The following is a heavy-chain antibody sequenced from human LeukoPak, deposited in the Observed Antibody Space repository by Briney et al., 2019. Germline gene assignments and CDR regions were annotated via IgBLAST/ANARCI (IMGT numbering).Heavy chain of an antibody. V-gene: IGHV1-24*01. CDR3: ATAMMVSWYFDL. J-gene: IGHJ2*01. CDR1: GYTLTELS. Sequence: ASVKVSCKVSGYTLTELSMHWVRQAPGKGLEWMGGFDPEDGETIYAQKFQGRVTMTEDTSTDTAYMELSSLRSEDTAVYYCATAMMVSWYFDLWGRGTLVTVSS. CDR2: FDPEDGET. D-gene: IGHD2-8*01.